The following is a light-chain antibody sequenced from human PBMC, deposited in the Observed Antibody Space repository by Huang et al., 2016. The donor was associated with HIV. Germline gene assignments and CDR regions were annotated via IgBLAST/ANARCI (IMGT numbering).Light chain of an antibody. Sequence: SPGERATLSCRASQSVSSSYLAWYQQKPGQAPRLLIYGASSRATGIPDRFSGSGSGTDFTLTIGRLEAEDFAVYYCQQYGSSPLYTFGQGTKLEIK. J-gene: IGKJ2*01. V-gene: IGKV3-20*01. CDR1: QSVSSSY. CDR3: QQYGSSPLYT. CDR2: GAS.